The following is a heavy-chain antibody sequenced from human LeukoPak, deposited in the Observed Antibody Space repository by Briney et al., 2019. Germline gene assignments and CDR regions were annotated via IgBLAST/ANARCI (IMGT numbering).Heavy chain of an antibody. D-gene: IGHD3-3*01. CDR2: INSDGSTT. Sequence: GGSLGLSCAASGFTFTSYWMHWVRQAPGKGLVWVSRINSDGSTTNYADSVKGRFTISRDNAKNTLYLQMNSLRGEDTAVYYCAKAWGTPHDFWSQGTLVTVSS. CDR3: AKAWGTPHDF. CDR1: GFTFTSYW. J-gene: IGHJ4*02. V-gene: IGHV3-74*01.